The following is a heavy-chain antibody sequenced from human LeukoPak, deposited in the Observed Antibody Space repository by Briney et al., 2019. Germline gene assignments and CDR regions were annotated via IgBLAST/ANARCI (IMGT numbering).Heavy chain of an antibody. CDR2: IRYDGSNK. CDR1: GFTFSSYG. Sequence: GGSLRLSCAASGFTFSSYGMHWVRQAPGKGLEWVAFIRYDGSNKYYEDSVKGRFTIYRDNSKNTLCLQMNSLRAEDTAVYYCAKDLPVGYCSGGSCYAGPEFDSWGQGTLVTVSS. V-gene: IGHV3-30*02. D-gene: IGHD2-15*01. J-gene: IGHJ5*01. CDR3: AKDLPVGYCSGGSCYAGPEFDS.